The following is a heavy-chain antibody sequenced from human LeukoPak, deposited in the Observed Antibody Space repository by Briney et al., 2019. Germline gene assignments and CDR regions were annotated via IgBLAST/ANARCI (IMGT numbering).Heavy chain of an antibody. D-gene: IGHD3-22*01. V-gene: IGHV4-59*01. CDR2: IYYSGST. CDR1: GGSTSSYY. J-gene: IGHJ6*02. CDR3: ARDAYYYDSSGMDV. Sequence: PSETLSLTCTVSGGSTSSYYWSWIRQPPGKGLEWIGYIYYSGSTNYNPSLKSRVTISVDTSKNQFSLKLSSVTAADTAVYYCARDAYYYDSSGMDVWGQGTTVTVSS.